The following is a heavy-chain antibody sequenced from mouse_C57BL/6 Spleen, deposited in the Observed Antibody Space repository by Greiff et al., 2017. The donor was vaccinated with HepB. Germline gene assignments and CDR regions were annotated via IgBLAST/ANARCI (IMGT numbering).Heavy chain of an antibody. Sequence: VQLQQSGPELVKPGASVKISCKASGYSFTSYYIHWVKQRPGQGLEWIGWIYPGSGNTKYNEKFKGKATLTADTSSSTAYMQLSSLTSEDSAVYYCARWRGTYYFDYWGQGTTLTVSS. J-gene: IGHJ2*01. CDR1: GYSFTSYY. V-gene: IGHV1-66*01. CDR3: ARWRGTYYFDY. CDR2: IYPGSGNT.